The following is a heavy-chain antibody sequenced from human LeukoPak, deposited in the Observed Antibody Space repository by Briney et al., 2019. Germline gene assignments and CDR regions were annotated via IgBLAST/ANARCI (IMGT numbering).Heavy chain of an antibody. J-gene: IGHJ6*02. Sequence: SGGSLRLSCAASGFTFSSYAMSWVRQAPGKGLEWVSAISGSGGSTYYADSVKGRFTISRDNSKNTLYLQMNSLRAEDTAVYYCAKDPEGSIYGMDVWGQGTTVTVSS. CDR1: GFTFSSYA. CDR3: AKDPEGSIYGMDV. CDR2: ISGSGGST. V-gene: IGHV3-23*01.